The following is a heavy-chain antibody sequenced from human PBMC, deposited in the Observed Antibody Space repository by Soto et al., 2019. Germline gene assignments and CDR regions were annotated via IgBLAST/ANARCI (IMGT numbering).Heavy chain of an antibody. J-gene: IGHJ4*02. V-gene: IGHV4-34*01. CDR1: GGSFSGYY. D-gene: IGHD3-10*01. CDR3: ARPHYYGSGSYGY. Sequence: PSETLSLTCAVYGGSFSGYYWSWIRQPPGKGLEWIGEINHSGSTNYNPSLKSRVTISVDTSKNQFSLKLSSVTAADTAVYYCARPHYYGSGSYGYWGQGTLVTVSS. CDR2: INHSGST.